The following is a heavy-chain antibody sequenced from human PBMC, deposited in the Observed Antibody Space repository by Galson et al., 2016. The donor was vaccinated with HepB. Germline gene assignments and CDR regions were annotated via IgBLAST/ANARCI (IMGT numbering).Heavy chain of an antibody. Sequence: SETLSLTCAVYGGSFSGYHWSWIRQPPGKGLEWTGEINHSGSANYNPSLKSRITISVDTSKNQFSLKLSSVTAADTAIYYCARTDYYDTSGPRGAFDIWGQGTMVTVSS. V-gene: IGHV4-34*01. CDR2: INHSGSA. D-gene: IGHD3-22*01. CDR1: GGSFSGYH. CDR3: ARTDYYDTSGPRGAFDI. J-gene: IGHJ3*02.